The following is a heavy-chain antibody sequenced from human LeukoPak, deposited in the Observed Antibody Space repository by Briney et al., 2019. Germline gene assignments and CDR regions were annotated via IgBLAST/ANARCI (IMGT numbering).Heavy chain of an antibody. Sequence: GASVKVSCKASGYTFTGYYMHWVRQAPGQGLEWMGWINPNSGGTNYAQKFQGRVTMTRDTSISTAYMELSRLRSDDTAVHYCARGEARARFLEWLSTDYWGQGTLVTVSS. CDR1: GYTFTGYY. J-gene: IGHJ4*02. D-gene: IGHD3-3*01. CDR3: ARGEARARFLEWLSTDY. V-gene: IGHV1-2*02. CDR2: INPNSGGT.